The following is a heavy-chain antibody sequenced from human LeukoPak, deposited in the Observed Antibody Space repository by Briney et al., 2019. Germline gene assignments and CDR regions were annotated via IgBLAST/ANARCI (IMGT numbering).Heavy chain of an antibody. D-gene: IGHD3-3*01. Sequence: PGGSLILSCAASGLTFSSYGMHWVRQAPGKGLEWVAVISYDGSNKYYADSVKGRFTISRDNSKNTLYLQMNSLRAEDTAVYYCAKDFGDYWGQGTLVTVSS. CDR1: GLTFSSYG. J-gene: IGHJ4*02. V-gene: IGHV3-30*18. CDR3: AKDFGDY. CDR2: ISYDGSNK.